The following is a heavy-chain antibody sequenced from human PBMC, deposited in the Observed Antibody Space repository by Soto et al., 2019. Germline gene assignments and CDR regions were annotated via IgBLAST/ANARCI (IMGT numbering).Heavy chain of an antibody. J-gene: IGHJ6*02. CDR3: ARATNGDYVDYYYYYGMDV. CDR2: ISPIFGTA. CDR1: GGTFSSYA. D-gene: IGHD4-17*01. Sequence: QVQLVQSGAEVKKPGSSVKVSCKASGGTFSSYAISWVRQAPGQGLEWMGGISPIFGTANYAQKFQGRVTITADESTSTAYMELSSLRSEDTAVYYCARATNGDYVDYYYYYGMDVWGPGTTVTVSS. V-gene: IGHV1-69*01.